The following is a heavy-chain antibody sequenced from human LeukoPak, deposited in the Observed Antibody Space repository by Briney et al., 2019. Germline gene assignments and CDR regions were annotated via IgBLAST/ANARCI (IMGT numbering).Heavy chain of an antibody. Sequence: PAETLSLTCAVYGGSFSGYYGRWIRQPPGKGGEGIGEINHSGSTNYNPSLKSRVTISVDTSKNQFSLKLSSVTAADTAVYYCARGPRSQYYYYYGMDVWGQGTTVTVSS. J-gene: IGHJ6*02. CDR3: ARGPRSQYYYYYGMDV. V-gene: IGHV4-34*01. CDR1: GGSFSGYY. CDR2: INHSGST.